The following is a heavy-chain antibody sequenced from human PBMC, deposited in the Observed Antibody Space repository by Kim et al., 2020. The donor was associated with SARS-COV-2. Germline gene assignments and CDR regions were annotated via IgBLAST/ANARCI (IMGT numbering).Heavy chain of an antibody. CDR1: GFTFSSYS. CDR2: ISSSSSTI. Sequence: GGSLRLSCAASGFTFSSYSMNWVRQAPGKGLEWVSYISSSSSTIYYADSVKGRFTISRDNAKNSLYLQMNSLRDEDTAVYYCARDLRYYYDSSGYSDYWGQGTLVTVSS. CDR3: ARDLRYYYDSSGYSDY. J-gene: IGHJ4*02. D-gene: IGHD3-22*01. V-gene: IGHV3-48*02.